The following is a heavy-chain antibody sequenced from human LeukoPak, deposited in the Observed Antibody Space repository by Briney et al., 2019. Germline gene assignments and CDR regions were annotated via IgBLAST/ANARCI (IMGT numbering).Heavy chain of an antibody. J-gene: IGHJ6*03. CDR3: ARAAGTGPDYYYYMDV. V-gene: IGHV4-39*07. D-gene: IGHD1-1*01. CDR2: IYYSGST. Sequence: SETLSLTCTVSGGSISSSSYYWGWIRQPPGKGLEWIGNIYYSGSTYYSPSLKSRVTISVDTSKNQFSLKLSSVTAADTAVYYCARAAGTGPDYYYYMDVWGKGTTVTVSS. CDR1: GGSISSSSYY.